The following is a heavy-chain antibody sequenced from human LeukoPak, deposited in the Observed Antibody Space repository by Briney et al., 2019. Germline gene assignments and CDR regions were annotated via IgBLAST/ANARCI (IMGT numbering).Heavy chain of an antibody. CDR2: IVVGSGNT. V-gene: IGHV1-58*01. CDR1: GFTFTSSA. CDR3: AAGPWGIVVVSNFDY. Sequence: SVKVSCKASGFTFTSSAVQWVRQARGQRLEWIGWIVVGSGNTNYAQKFQERVTITRDMSTSTAYMELSSLRSEDTAVYYCAAGPWGIVVVSNFDYWGQGTLVTVSS. J-gene: IGHJ4*02. D-gene: IGHD3-22*01.